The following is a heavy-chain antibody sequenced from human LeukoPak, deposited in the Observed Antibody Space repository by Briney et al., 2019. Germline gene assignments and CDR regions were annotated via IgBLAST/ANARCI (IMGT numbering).Heavy chain of an antibody. V-gene: IGHV4-34*01. Sequence: SETLSLTCAVYGVSFSGYYWSWIRQPPGKGLEWIGEINHSGSTNYNPSLKSRVTISVDTSKTQFSLKLSSVTAADTAVYYCARGFRYFQHWGQGTLVTVSS. CDR1: GVSFSGYY. CDR3: ARGFRYFQH. D-gene: IGHD2-21*01. J-gene: IGHJ1*01. CDR2: INHSGST.